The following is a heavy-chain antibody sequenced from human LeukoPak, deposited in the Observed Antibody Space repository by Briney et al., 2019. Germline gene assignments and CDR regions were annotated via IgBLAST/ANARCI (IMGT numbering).Heavy chain of an antibody. CDR2: ISSTSGPI. J-gene: IGHJ3*02. Sequence: GGSLRLSCAASGFTFSSYSMNWVRQAPGKGLEWVSYISSTSGPIYYADSVKGRFTISSDNAKNSLFLQMNSLRAEDTAVYYCAREGYAFDIWGQGTMVTVSS. CDR1: GFTFSSYS. CDR3: AREGYAFDI. V-gene: IGHV3-48*04.